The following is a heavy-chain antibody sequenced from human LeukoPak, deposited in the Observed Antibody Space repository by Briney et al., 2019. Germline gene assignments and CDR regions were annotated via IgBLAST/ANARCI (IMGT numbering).Heavy chain of an antibody. Sequence: GGSLRLSCAASGITFGNNWMHWVRQGPGKGLVWISGIAIAGEAAIYADSVKGRFTVSRDNAKNTLYLQMNSLRAEDTAVYYCASDVPNNWFDTWGQGSLLTVSS. V-gene: IGHV3-74*01. CDR1: GITFGNNW. J-gene: IGHJ5*02. CDR3: ASDVPNNWFDT. CDR2: IAIAGEAA.